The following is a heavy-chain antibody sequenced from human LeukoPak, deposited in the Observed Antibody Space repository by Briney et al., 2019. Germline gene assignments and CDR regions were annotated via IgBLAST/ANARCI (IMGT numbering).Heavy chain of an antibody. Sequence: ASVKVSCKASGYTFTSYGISWVRQAPGQGLEWMGWISAYNGNTNYAQKLQGRVTMTTDTSTSTAYMELRSLRSDDTAVYYCARDHTARYHYGSGRDWFDPWGQGTLVTVSS. CDR1: GYTFTSYG. V-gene: IGHV1-18*04. CDR2: ISAYNGNT. J-gene: IGHJ5*02. D-gene: IGHD3-10*01. CDR3: ARDHTARYHYGSGRDWFDP.